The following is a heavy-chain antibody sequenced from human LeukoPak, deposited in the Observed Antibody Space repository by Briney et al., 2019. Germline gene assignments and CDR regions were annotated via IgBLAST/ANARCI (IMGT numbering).Heavy chain of an antibody. CDR2: ISGRGGRT. J-gene: IGHJ4*02. CDR3: AKSPRSSGSKYFDY. Sequence: GWALPLSCIASGWILSNYALRGVRPPAGRGLEWVSGISGRGGRTYYAHSVKARFISSRDNSKNTLYLQMNSLRAEDTGGYYCAKSPRSSGSKYFDYWGQGTLVTVSS. V-gene: IGHV3-23*01. CDR1: GWILSNYA. D-gene: IGHD6-19*01.